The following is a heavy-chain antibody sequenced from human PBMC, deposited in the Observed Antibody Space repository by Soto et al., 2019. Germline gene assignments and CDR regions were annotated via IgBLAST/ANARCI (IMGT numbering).Heavy chain of an antibody. CDR3: AISPMIVVVIPEGFDY. V-gene: IGHV1-69*12. D-gene: IGHD3-22*01. J-gene: IGHJ4*02. CDR2: IIPIFGTA. CDR1: GGTFSSYA. Sequence: QVQLVQSGAEVKKPGSSVKVSCKASGGTFSSYAISWVRQAPGQGLEWMGGIIPIFGTANYAQKFQGRVTITADEYTSTAYMELSSLRSEDTAVYYCAISPMIVVVIPEGFDYWGQGTLVTVSS.